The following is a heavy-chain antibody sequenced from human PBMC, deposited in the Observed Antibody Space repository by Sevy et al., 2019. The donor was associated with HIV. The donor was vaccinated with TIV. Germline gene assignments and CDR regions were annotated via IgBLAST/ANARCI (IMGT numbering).Heavy chain of an antibody. J-gene: IGHJ4*02. D-gene: IGHD4-17*01. Sequence: GGSLRLSCAASGFIFSSYVMSWVRQAPGKGLEWVSTISGSGGSTYYADSVKGRFTISRDDSNNILDLQMNSLRAEDTAVYYCAGTTVTQSCYWGQGTRVTVSS. V-gene: IGHV3-23*01. CDR1: GFIFSSYV. CDR2: ISGSGGST. CDR3: AGTTVTQSCY.